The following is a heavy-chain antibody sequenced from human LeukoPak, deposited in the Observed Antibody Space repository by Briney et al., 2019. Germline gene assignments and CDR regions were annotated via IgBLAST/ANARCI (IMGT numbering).Heavy chain of an antibody. CDR1: TFAVSAYH. J-gene: IGHJ4*02. Sequence: PGGSPRLSCAASTFAVSAYHVTWVRQTPGRGLEWVSVFLNDGRAFYADSVRGRFTISTDNSRNTVDLQMNSLGAEDTAVYYCAKGRNYFPIDYWGQETLVTVSS. CDR3: AKGRNYFPIDY. V-gene: IGHV3-53*01. D-gene: IGHD2/OR15-2a*01. CDR2: FLNDGRA.